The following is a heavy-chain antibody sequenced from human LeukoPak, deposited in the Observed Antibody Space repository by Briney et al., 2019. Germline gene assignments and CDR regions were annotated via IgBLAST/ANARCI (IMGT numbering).Heavy chain of an antibody. CDR3: ARGVGYDILTGPGYFDL. D-gene: IGHD3-9*01. CDR2: ISHSGST. V-gene: IGHV4-34*01. Sequence: SETLSLTCAVYTGSFSDYYWSWIRQPPGMGLEWIGKISHSGSTNYNPSLKGRVSISVDTSKNRFSLKLSSLNAADTAVYYCARGVGYDILTGPGYFDLWGRGTLVTVSS. J-gene: IGHJ2*01. CDR1: TGSFSDYY.